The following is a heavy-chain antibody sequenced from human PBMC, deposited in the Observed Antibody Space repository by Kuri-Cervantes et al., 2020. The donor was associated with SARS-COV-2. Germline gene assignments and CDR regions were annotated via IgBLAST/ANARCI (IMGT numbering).Heavy chain of an antibody. D-gene: IGHD6-6*01. CDR3: AREVSSEHLVAFDY. V-gene: IGHV4-34*01. CDR2: INHTGST. CDR1: GGSFSGYY. Sequence: SQTLSLTCAVYGGSFSGYYWSWIRQSPGKGLVWMGEINHTGSTNYNPSLKSRVTISVDTSKNQFSLKLSSVTAADTAVYYCAREVSSEHLVAFDYWAREPWSPSPQ. J-gene: IGHJ4*02.